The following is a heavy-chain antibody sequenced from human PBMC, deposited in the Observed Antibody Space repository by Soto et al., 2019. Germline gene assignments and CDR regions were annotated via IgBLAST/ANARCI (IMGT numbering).Heavy chain of an antibody. D-gene: IGHD3-16*02. J-gene: IGHJ4*02. CDR2: ISGSGGAT. CDR3: AEIEGRLRLGELSLYQD. V-gene: IGHV3-23*01. CDR1: GFNFRNYA. Sequence: EVQPLESGGDLVQPGGSLRLSCAASGFNFRNYAMSWVRQAPGKGLEWVSCISGSGGATYYADSVKGRFTISRDNSKNTLYLQMKSLKAEDVAVDYYAEIEGRLRLGELSLYQDWGQGTLVTVSS.